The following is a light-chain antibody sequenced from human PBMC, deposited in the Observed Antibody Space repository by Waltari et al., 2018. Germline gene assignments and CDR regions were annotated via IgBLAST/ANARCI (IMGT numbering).Light chain of an antibody. CDR2: EVD. CDR1: NSDVGTYNL. V-gene: IGLV2-23*02. Sequence: QSALTQPASVSGSPGQSITISCTGTNSDVGTYNLVPWYQHHPGKASKLIIYEVDKRPSGVSDRFSASKSGNTASLTISGLQADDEADYYCCSYTTTSAFVVFGGGTKLTVL. J-gene: IGLJ2*01. CDR3: CSYTTTSAFVV.